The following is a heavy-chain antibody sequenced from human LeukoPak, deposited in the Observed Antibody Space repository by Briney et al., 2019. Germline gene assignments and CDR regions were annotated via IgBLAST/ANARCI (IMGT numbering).Heavy chain of an antibody. V-gene: IGHV4-39*01. Sequence: SETLSLTCTVSGGSISSSSYYWGWIRQPPGKGLEWIGSIYYSGSTYQNPSLKSRVTISVDTSKNQFSLKLSSVTAADTAVYYCARQDWGSSYFDYWGQGTLVTVSS. CDR3: ARQDWGSSYFDY. CDR1: GGSISSSSYY. J-gene: IGHJ4*02. D-gene: IGHD7-27*01. CDR2: IYYSGST.